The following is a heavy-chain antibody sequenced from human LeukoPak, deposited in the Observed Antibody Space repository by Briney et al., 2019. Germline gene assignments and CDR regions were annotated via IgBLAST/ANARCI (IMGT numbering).Heavy chain of an antibody. J-gene: IGHJ4*02. CDR2: ISSSGSTI. Sequence: GGSLRLSCAASGFTFSSYAMNWVRQAPGKGLEWVSYISSSGSTIYYADSVKGRFTISRDNAKNSLYLQMNSLRAEDTAVYYCAREGIQLWSKPLDYWGQGTLVTVSS. CDR1: GFTFSSYA. CDR3: AREGIQLWSKPLDY. D-gene: IGHD5-18*01. V-gene: IGHV3-48*03.